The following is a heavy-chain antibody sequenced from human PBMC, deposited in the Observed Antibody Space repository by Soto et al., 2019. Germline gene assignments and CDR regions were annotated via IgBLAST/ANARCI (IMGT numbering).Heavy chain of an antibody. Sequence: EVQLVESGGGLVQPGRSLRLSCAASGFTFDDYAMHWVRQAPGKGLEWVSGISWNSGSIGYADSVKGRFTISRDNAKNSLYLQMNSLRAEDTALYYCAKGHCSSTSCPCYYYYYMDVWGKGTTVTVSS. J-gene: IGHJ6*03. CDR2: ISWNSGSI. CDR3: AKGHCSSTSCPCYYYYYMDV. CDR1: GFTFDDYA. D-gene: IGHD2-2*01. V-gene: IGHV3-9*01.